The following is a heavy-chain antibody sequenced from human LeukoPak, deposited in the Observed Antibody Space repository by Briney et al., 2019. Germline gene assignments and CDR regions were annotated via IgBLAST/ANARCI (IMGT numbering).Heavy chain of an antibody. J-gene: IGHJ4*02. D-gene: IGHD3-16*02. V-gene: IGHV1-2*02. CDR2: INPNSGGT. Sequence: GASVKVSCKASGYTFTGYYMHWVRQAPGQGLEWMGWINPNSGGTNYAQKFQGRVTMTRDTSISTAYMELSRLRSEDTAVYYCATDIPDDYVWGSYRNFDYWGQGTLVTVSS. CDR3: ATDIPDDYVWGSYRNFDY. CDR1: GYTFTGYY.